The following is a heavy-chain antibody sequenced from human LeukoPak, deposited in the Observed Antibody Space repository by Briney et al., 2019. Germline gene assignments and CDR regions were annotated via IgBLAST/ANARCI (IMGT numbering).Heavy chain of an antibody. J-gene: IGHJ6*02. CDR3: ATTGPRHDYGETESYYGMDV. Sequence: GGSLRLSCAASGFTFSSYGMHWVRQAPGKGLEWVAVIWYDGSNKYYADSVKGRFTISRDNAKNSLYLQMNSLRAEDTAVYYCATTGPRHDYGETESYYGMDVWGQGTTVTVSS. V-gene: IGHV3-33*03. D-gene: IGHD4-17*01. CDR1: GFTFSSYG. CDR2: IWYDGSNK.